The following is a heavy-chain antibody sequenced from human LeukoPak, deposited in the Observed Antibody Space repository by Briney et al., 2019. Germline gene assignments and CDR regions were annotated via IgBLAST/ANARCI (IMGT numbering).Heavy chain of an antibody. V-gene: IGHV1-18*01. Sequence: ASVKVSCKASGYSFFVCGISWVRQAPGQGLEWMGWISTYNGKTNYAQKFQGRVTMTTDTSTSTASLELRSLKSDDTAVYYCARPIFGTHYYMDVWGKGTTVTVSS. J-gene: IGHJ6*03. CDR3: ARPIFGTHYYMDV. CDR2: ISTYNGKT. CDR1: GYSFFVCG. D-gene: IGHD3-3*01.